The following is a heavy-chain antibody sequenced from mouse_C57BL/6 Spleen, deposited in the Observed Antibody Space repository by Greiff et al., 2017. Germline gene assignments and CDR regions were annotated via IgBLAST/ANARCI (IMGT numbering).Heavy chain of an antibody. CDR3: ARNYDLSWFAY. D-gene: IGHD2-4*01. CDR2: IYPRSGNT. CDR1: GYTFTSYG. Sequence: VKLQQSGAELARPGASVKLSCKASGYTFTSYGISWVKQRTGQGLEWIGEIYPRSGNTYYNEKFKGKATLTADKSSSTAYMELRNLTSEDSAVYFCARNYDLSWFAYWGQGTLVTVSA. J-gene: IGHJ3*01. V-gene: IGHV1-81*01.